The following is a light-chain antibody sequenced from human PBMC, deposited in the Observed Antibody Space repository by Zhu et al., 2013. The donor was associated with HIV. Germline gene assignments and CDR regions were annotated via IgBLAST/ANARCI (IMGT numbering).Light chain of an antibody. CDR3: QHVNSNAA. V-gene: IGKV1-9*01. J-gene: IGKJ3*01. Sequence: DIQLTQSPSFLSASVGDRVTLACRASQGITSYLAWYQQKPGKPPKLLVYAASTTQSGVPSRFGGRGSGTEFTLTITSLQPDDFATYYCQHVNSNAAFGPGTKVDV. CDR2: AAS. CDR1: QGITSY.